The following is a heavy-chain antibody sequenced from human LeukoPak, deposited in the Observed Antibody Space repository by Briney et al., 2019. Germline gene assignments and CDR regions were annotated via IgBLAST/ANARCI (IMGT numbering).Heavy chain of an antibody. D-gene: IGHD4-23*01. CDR2: INPNSGGT. CDR1: GYTFTGYY. CDR3: AKNHLPTHDYGSINFDY. Sequence: GASVKVSCKASGYTFTGYYMHWVRQAPGQGLEWMGWINPNSGGTNYPQKFQGRVTMTRDTSISTAYMELSRLRSDDTAVYYCAKNHLPTHDYGSINFDYWGQGTLVTVSS. J-gene: IGHJ4*02. V-gene: IGHV1-2*02.